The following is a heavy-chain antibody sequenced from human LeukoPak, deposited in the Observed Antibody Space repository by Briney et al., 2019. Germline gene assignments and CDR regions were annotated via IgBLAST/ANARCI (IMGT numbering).Heavy chain of an antibody. CDR2: ISWNSGSI. V-gene: IGHV3-9*01. J-gene: IGHJ4*02. CDR1: GFTFDDYA. CDR3: AKLPGRAVAGGAFDY. Sequence: GRSLRLSCAASGFTFDDYAMHWVRQAPGKGLEWVSGISWNSGSIGYADSVKGRFTISRDNAKNSLYLQMNSLRAEDTALYYCAKLPGRAVAGGAFDYWGQGTLVTVSS. D-gene: IGHD6-19*01.